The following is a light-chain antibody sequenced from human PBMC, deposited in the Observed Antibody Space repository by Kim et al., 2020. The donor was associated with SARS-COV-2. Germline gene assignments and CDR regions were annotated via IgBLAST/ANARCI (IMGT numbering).Light chain of an antibody. J-gene: IGLJ2*01. Sequence: QSVLTQPASVSGSPGQSITISCTGTSSDVGGYNYVSWYQQHPGKAPKLMIYDVSNRPSGVSNRFSGSKSGNTASLTISGLQAEDEADYYCSSYTSSGVVCGGGTQLTVL. CDR3: SSYTSSGVV. V-gene: IGLV2-14*03. CDR2: DVS. CDR1: SSDVGGYNY.